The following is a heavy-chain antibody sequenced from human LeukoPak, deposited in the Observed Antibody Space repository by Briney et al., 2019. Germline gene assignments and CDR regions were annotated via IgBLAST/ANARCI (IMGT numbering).Heavy chain of an antibody. J-gene: IGHJ6*02. CDR2: ISSSGSTI. Sequence: GGSLRLSCAASGFTFSDYYMSWIRQAPGKGLEWVSYISSSGSTIYYADSVKGRFTISRDNAKNSLYLQMNSLRAEDTAVYYCARDVISVVVAVPYYYYGMDVWGQGTTVTVSS. CDR3: ARDVISVVVAVPYYYYGMDV. D-gene: IGHD2-15*01. V-gene: IGHV3-11*01. CDR1: GFTFSDYY.